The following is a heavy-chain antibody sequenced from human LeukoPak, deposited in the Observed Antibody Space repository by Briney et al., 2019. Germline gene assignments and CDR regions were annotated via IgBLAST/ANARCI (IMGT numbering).Heavy chain of an antibody. CDR1: GFTVSSNY. CDR3: ASRNYGEEY. D-gene: IGHD4-17*01. J-gene: IGHJ4*02. CDR2: ISYSSSYI. Sequence: GGSLRLSCAASGFTVSSNYMSWVRQAPGKGLEWVSSISYSSSYIYYGDSVKGRFTISRDNTKNSLNLQMDSLRTEDTAVYYCASRNYGEEYWGQGTLVTVSS. V-gene: IGHV3-21*06.